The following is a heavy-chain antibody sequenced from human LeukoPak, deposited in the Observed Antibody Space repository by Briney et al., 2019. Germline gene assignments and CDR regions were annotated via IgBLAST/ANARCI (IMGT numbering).Heavy chain of an antibody. V-gene: IGHV4-59*08. CDR2: IYYSGST. D-gene: IGHD6-6*01. CDR3: ARKVRSSLYNWFDP. J-gene: IGHJ5*02. Sequence: PSETLSLTCTASGGSISDYHWNWIRQPPGKTLEWIGSIYYSGSTSYNPSLKSRVTISVDTSKNQFSLNLNSVTAADTAVYYCARKVRSSLYNWFDPWGQGTLVTVSS. CDR1: GGSISDYH.